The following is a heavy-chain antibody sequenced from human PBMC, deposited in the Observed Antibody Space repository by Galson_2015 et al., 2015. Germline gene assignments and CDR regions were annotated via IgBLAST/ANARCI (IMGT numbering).Heavy chain of an antibody. CDR2: IRGSGGST. Sequence: SLRLSCAASGFTFSSYSMSWVRQAPGKGLEWVSTIRGSGGSTYYADSVKGRFTISRDNSKNTLYLQMNSLRAEDTAVYYCAKDRGICGVVPFDCWGQGTMVTVSS. V-gene: IGHV3-23*01. CDR3: AKDRGICGVVPFDC. D-gene: IGHD3-3*01. J-gene: IGHJ4*02. CDR1: GFTFSSYS.